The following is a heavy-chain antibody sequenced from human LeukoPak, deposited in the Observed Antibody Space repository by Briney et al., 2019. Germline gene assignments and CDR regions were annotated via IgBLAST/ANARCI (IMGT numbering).Heavy chain of an antibody. CDR1: GFTFRNAW. Sequence: GGSLRLSCAASGFTFRNAWMHWVRQAPGKGLVWVSRVNSDGTSTKYADSVKGRFTISRDNAKNTLYLQMYSLRAEDTAVYYCARDGYCSGGRCYGMDVWGQGTTVTVSS. D-gene: IGHD2-15*01. V-gene: IGHV3-74*03. J-gene: IGHJ6*02. CDR2: VNSDGTST. CDR3: ARDGYCSGGRCYGMDV.